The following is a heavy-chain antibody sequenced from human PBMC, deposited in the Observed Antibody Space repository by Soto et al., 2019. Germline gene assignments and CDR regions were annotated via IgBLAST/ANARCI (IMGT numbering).Heavy chain of an antibody. CDR1: GDWMRGGKW. J-gene: IGHJ4*02. CDR2: VYHSGNT. V-gene: IGHV4-4*02. Sequence: SETLWLTCAVSGDWMRGGKWGRWVRQPPGKGLEWIGEVYHSGNTNYNPSVKRRVIITVDKSKNQFPLKLSYVTDADTAMYYCARGERQQQRDYWGQGTPVTVS. CDR3: ARGERQQQRDY. D-gene: IGHD6-13*01.